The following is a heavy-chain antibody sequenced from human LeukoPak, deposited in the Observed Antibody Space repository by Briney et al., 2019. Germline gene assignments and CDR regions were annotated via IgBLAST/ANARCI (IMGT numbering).Heavy chain of an antibody. Sequence: GGSLRLSCAASGFTFSSYSMNWVRQAPGKGLEWVSYIRSSSSTIYYADSVKGRFTISRGNVKNSLYLQMNSLRAEDTAIYYCARDFGSSSPYYFDYWGQGTLVTVSS. J-gene: IGHJ4*02. CDR3: ARDFGSSSPYYFDY. V-gene: IGHV3-48*04. D-gene: IGHD6-6*01. CDR2: IRSSSSTI. CDR1: GFTFSSYS.